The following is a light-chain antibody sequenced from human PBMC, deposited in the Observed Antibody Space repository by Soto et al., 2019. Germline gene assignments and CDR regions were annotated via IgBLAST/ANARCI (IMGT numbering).Light chain of an antibody. CDR3: LQASTFPRT. J-gene: IGKJ1*01. CDR1: RDIGDR. V-gene: IGKV1-12*01. Sequence: DIQMTQSPSSVSASVVGRVTITCRESRDIGDRLAWFRHKPRKAPQLLIQTASTLVRETPSRFSGSGSGTDFLLTINNLQPEDFATYYCLQASTFPRTFGQGTKVDIK. CDR2: TAS.